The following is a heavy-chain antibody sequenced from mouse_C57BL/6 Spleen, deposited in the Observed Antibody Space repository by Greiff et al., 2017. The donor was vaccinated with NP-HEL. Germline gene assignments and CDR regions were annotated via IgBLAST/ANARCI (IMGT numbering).Heavy chain of an antibody. CDR3: ARSRPDWFAY. CDR2: INPGSGGT. CDR1: GYAFTNYL. J-gene: IGHJ3*01. Sequence: VQLHQSGAELVRPGTSVKVSCKASGYAFTNYLIEWVKQRPGQGLEWIGVINPGSGGTNYNEKFKGKATLTADKSSSTAYMQLSSLTSEDSAVYFCARSRPDWFAYWGQGTLVTVSA. V-gene: IGHV1-54*01.